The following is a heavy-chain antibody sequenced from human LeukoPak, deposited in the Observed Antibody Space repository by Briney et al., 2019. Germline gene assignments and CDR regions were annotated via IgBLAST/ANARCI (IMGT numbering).Heavy chain of an antibody. CDR1: GFTVSSNY. CDR2: LYSGGST. CDR3: ARVRDDSSGYYLDAFDI. D-gene: IGHD3-22*01. V-gene: IGHV3-53*01. J-gene: IGHJ3*02. Sequence: GGPLRLSCAASGFTVSSNYMSWVRQAPGKGLECISVLYSGGSTYYADSVKGRFTISRDNSKNTLYLQMNSLRAEDTAVYYCARVRDDSSGYYLDAFDIWGQGTMVTVSS.